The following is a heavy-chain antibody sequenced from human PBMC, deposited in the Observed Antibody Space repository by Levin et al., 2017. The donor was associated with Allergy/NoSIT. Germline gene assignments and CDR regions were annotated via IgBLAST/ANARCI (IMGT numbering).Heavy chain of an antibody. Sequence: GESLKISCAASGFTVSSSYMSWVRQAPGKGLEWVSVIYSGGSTYYADSVRGRFTISRDNSKNTLNLQMNSLRAEDTALYYCARGKSDCSSTNCYRAFDIWGQGTMVTVSS. CDR1: GFTVSSSY. D-gene: IGHD2-2*01. CDR2: IYSGGST. J-gene: IGHJ3*02. CDR3: ARGKSDCSSTNCYRAFDI. V-gene: IGHV3-53*01.